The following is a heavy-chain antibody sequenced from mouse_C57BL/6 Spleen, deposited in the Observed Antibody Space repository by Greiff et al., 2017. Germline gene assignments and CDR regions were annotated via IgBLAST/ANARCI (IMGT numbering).Heavy chain of an antibody. CDR2: INYDGSST. CDR3: ARSYDLYYFDY. J-gene: IGHJ2*01. V-gene: IGHV5-16*01. CDR1: GFTFSDYY. Sequence: EVQRVESEGGLVQPGSSMKLSCTASGFTFSDYYMAWVRQVPEKGLEWVANINYDGSSTYYLDSLKSRFIISRDNAKNILYLQMSSLKSEDTATYYCARSYDLYYFDYWGQGTTLTVSS. D-gene: IGHD2-3*01.